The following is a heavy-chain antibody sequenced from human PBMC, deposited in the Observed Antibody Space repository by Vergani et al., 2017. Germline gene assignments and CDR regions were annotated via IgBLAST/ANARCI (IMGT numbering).Heavy chain of an antibody. Sequence: QVQLVQSGAEVKKPGASVKVSCQASGYTFTSYYIHWVRQAPGQGLEWMGIINPRGGSTNYAQKFQGRVTMTRDTSTSTVFMELSSLRSEDTAVYYCARGCGSTSGYKRGEDWFDPWGQGTLVTVSS. CDR2: INPRGGST. J-gene: IGHJ5*02. D-gene: IGHD2-2*02. CDR1: GYTFTSYY. V-gene: IGHV1-46*01. CDR3: ARGCGSTSGYKRGEDWFDP.